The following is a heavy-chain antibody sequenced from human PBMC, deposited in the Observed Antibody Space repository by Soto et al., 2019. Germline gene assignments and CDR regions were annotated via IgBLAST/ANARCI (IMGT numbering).Heavy chain of an antibody. V-gene: IGHV1-69*02. Sequence: GASVKVSCKASGGTFSSYTISWVRQAPGQGLEWMGRIIPILGIANYAQKLQGRVTITADKSTSTAYMELSSLRSEDTAVYYCASPSSNSPYYYYMDVWGKGTTVTVSS. D-gene: IGHD4-4*01. CDR3: ASPSSNSPYYYYMDV. CDR2: IIPILGIA. CDR1: GGTFSSYT. J-gene: IGHJ6*03.